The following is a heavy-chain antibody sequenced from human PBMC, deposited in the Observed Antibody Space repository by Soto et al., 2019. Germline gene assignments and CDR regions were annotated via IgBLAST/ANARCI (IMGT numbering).Heavy chain of an antibody. Sequence: GSLRLSCAASGFTFSNYAMNWVRQAPGKGLESVSGITGSGGITYYADSVKGRFTISRDNSKNTLYLQMNTLRAEDTAVYYCTRQTKSSIGVGASRFDCW. CDR3: TRQTKSSIGVGASRFDC. D-gene: IGHD3-10*01. CDR1: GFTFSNYA. V-gene: IGHV3-23*01. CDR2: ITGSGGIT. J-gene: IGHJ5*01.